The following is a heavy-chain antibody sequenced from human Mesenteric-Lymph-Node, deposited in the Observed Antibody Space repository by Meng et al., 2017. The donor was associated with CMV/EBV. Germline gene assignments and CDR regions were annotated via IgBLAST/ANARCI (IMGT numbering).Heavy chain of an antibody. V-gene: IGHV1-69*02. CDR3: AIFGVVVGFDQ. D-gene: IGHD3-3*01. CDR2: VIPILDMS. J-gene: IGHJ4*02. Sequence: SVKVSCKTSGGTFTSYTISWVRQAPGQGLEWMGRVIPILDMSDYAQNFQGRLTITADKSTDTAYMELSSLRSEDTAVYYWAIFGVVVGFDQWGQGTPVTVSS. CDR1: GGTFTSYT.